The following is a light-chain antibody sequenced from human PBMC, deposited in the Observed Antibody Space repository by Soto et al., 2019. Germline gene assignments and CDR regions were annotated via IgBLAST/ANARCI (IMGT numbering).Light chain of an antibody. V-gene: IGKV1-39*01. Sequence: DIQMTQSPSSLSASVGDRVTITCRASQSISSYLNWYQQKPGKAPTLLIFAESSLRSGVPSRFSGSGSGTEFTLTISSLQPDDFATYYCQQYNSYPWTFGQGTKVDIK. CDR1: QSISSY. CDR2: AES. J-gene: IGKJ1*01. CDR3: QQYNSYPWT.